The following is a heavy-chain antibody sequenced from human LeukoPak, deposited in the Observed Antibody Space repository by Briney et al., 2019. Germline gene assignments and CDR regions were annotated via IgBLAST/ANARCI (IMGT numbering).Heavy chain of an antibody. CDR3: ARDRAIAGTKEAAFDI. CDR1: GYTFTRYY. D-gene: IGHD6-19*01. J-gene: IGHJ3*02. V-gene: IGHV1-46*01. CDR2: INPSGGST. Sequence: GASVKVSCKASGYTFTRYYMHWVRQAPGQGLEWMGRINPSGGSTSYAQKFQGRVTMTRDTSTSTVYMELSSLRSEDTAVYYCARDRAIAGTKEAAFDIWGQGTMVTVSS.